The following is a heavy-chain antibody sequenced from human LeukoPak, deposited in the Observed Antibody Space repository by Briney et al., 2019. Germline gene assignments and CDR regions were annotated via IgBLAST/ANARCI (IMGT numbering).Heavy chain of an antibody. V-gene: IGHV1-69*13. J-gene: IGHJ6*03. Sequence: ASVKVSCKASGGTFSSYAISWVRQAPGQGLEWMGGIIPIFGTANYAQKFQGRATITADESTSTAYMGLSSLRSEDTAVYYCARDRIKEQLVGYYYYYMDVWGKGTTVTVSS. CDR1: GGTFSSYA. CDR2: IIPIFGTA. D-gene: IGHD6-6*01. CDR3: ARDRIKEQLVGYYYYYMDV.